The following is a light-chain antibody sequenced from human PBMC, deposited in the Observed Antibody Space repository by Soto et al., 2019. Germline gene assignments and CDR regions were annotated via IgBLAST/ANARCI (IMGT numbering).Light chain of an antibody. J-gene: IGLJ3*02. CDR3: QCYDSSLSGWV. Sequence: QSVLTQPPSVSGAPGQRVTISCTGSSSNIGAGYNVHWYQQLPGTAPKLLIYGNSNRPSGVPDRFSGSKSGTSASLAITGPQAEYEADYYCQCYDSSLSGWVFGGGTKLTVL. CDR2: GNS. V-gene: IGLV1-40*01. CDR1: SSNIGAGYN.